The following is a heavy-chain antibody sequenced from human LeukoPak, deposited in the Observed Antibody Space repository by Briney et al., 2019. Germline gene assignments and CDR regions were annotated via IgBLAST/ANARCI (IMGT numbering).Heavy chain of an antibody. D-gene: IGHD4-17*01. CDR2: IYYSGST. V-gene: IGHV4-59*01. Sequence: PSETLSLTCTVSGGSISNYYWSWIRQPPGKGLEWIGYIYYSGSTNYSPSLKSRVTISVDTSKNQFSLKLSSVTAADTAVYYCARVISGTTVTTFSFDSWGQGTLVTVSS. CDR3: ARVISGTTVTTFSFDS. CDR1: GGSISNYY. J-gene: IGHJ4*02.